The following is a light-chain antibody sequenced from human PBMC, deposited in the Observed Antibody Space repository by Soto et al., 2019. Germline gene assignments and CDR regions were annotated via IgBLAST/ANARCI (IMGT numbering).Light chain of an antibody. J-gene: IGKJ1*01. V-gene: IGKV3-11*01. CDR2: DAS. CDR3: QQRSNWPPWT. Sequence: EIVLTQSPATLSLSPGERATLSCRASQSVSSYLAWYQQKPGQAPRLLIYDASNRATGIPARFSGSGSGTDFTLTISSLEPEDFAVYYCQQRSNWPPWTFGQGTKADIK. CDR1: QSVSSY.